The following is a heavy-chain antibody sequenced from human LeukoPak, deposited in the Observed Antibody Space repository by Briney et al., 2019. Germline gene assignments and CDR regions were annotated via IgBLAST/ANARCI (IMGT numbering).Heavy chain of an antibody. CDR2: ISSSSSTI. D-gene: IGHD3-9*01. V-gene: IGHV3-48*04. Sequence: QPGGSLRLSCAASGFTFSSYSMNWVRQAPGKGLEWVSYISSSSSTIYYADSVKGRFTISRDNAKNSLYLQMNSLRAEDTAVYYCAAHLTGYFRRASAQAFDYWGQGTLVTVSS. J-gene: IGHJ4*02. CDR1: GFTFSSYS. CDR3: AAHLTGYFRRASAQAFDY.